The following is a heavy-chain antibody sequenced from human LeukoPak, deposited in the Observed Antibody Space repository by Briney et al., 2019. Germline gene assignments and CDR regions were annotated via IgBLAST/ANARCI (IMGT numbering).Heavy chain of an antibody. J-gene: IGHJ4*02. Sequence: GGSLRLSCAASGFTFSGSPMHWVRQTSGQGLEWVGRITSKAHSYATAYAASVKGRFTISRDDSKNTAYLQMNSLKTEDTAVYYCTGHGYGSGSYSSDWGQGTLVTVSA. V-gene: IGHV3-73*01. CDR2: ITSKAHSYAT. CDR3: TGHGYGSGSYSSD. CDR1: GFTFSGSP. D-gene: IGHD3-10*01.